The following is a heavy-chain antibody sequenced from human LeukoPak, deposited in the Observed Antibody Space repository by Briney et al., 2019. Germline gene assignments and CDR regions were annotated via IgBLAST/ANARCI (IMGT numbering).Heavy chain of an antibody. CDR3: ARGARDSSGYDYYYYGMDV. V-gene: IGHV4-30-2*01. CDR2: IYHSGST. Sequence: KTSETLSLTCAVSGGSISSGGYSWSWIRQPPGKGLEWIGYIYHSGSTYYNPSLKSRVTISVGRSKNQFSLKLSSVTAADTAVYYCARGARDSSGYDYYYYGMDVWGQGTTVTVSS. CDR1: GGSISSGGYS. D-gene: IGHD3-22*01. J-gene: IGHJ6*02.